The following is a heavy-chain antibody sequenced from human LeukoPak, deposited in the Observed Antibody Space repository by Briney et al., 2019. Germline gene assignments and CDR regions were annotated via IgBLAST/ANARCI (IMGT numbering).Heavy chain of an antibody. J-gene: IGHJ4*02. Sequence: GGSLRLSCAASGFTFSSYWMSWVRQAPGKGLEWVSAISGSGGSTYYADSVKGRFTISRDNSKNTLYLQMNSLRAEDTAVYYCAKIARYSGSSYPDYWGQGTLVTVSS. CDR3: AKIARYSGSSYPDY. CDR2: ISGSGGST. V-gene: IGHV3-23*01. CDR1: GFTFSSYW. D-gene: IGHD1-26*01.